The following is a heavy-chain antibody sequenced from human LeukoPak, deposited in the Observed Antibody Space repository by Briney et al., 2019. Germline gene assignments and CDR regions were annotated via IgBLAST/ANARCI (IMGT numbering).Heavy chain of an antibody. Sequence: SETLSLTCTVSGDSISSGDYDWSWIRQPAGKGLEWIGRISSSGSTNYNPSLKSRVTISVDTSKNQFSLKLSSVTAADTAVYFCARGPYSYDSSGAFDIWGQGTMVTVSS. CDR2: ISSSGST. D-gene: IGHD3-22*01. CDR3: ARGPYSYDSSGAFDI. V-gene: IGHV4-61*02. J-gene: IGHJ3*02. CDR1: GDSISSGDYD.